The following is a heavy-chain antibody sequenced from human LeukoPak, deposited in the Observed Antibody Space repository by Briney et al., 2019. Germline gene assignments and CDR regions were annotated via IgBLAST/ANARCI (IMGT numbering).Heavy chain of an antibody. D-gene: IGHD5-18*01. V-gene: IGHV3-23*01. Sequence: PGRSLRLSCAPPGFSFSRYAMTWVRQSPGKGLEWVSAISTSGTNTYYADSVKGRFTISRDNSNNTLNLQMNSLRAEDTAVYYCAKGGYSYGFWGQGTLVTVSS. CDR2: ISTSGTNT. CDR1: GFSFSRYA. CDR3: AKGGYSYGF. J-gene: IGHJ4*02.